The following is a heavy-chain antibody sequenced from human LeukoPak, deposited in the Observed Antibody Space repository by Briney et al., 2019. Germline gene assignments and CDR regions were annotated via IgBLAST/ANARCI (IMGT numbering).Heavy chain of an antibody. CDR2: IYHSGST. V-gene: IGHV4-38-2*02. Sequence: SETLSLTCTVSGYSISSGYYWGWIRQPPGQGLEWIGSIYHSGSTYYNPSLKSRVTISVDTSKNQFSLKLSSVTAADTAVYYCARGSRTTVTASWFDPWGQGTLVTVSS. CDR1: GYSISSGYY. CDR3: ARGSRTTVTASWFDP. J-gene: IGHJ5*02. D-gene: IGHD4-11*01.